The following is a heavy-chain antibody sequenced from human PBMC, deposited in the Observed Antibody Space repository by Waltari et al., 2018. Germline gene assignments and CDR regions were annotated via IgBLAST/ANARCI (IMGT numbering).Heavy chain of an antibody. V-gene: IGHV4-34*01. CDR1: GGSFSGYY. CDR3: ARGVLCSSTNCYLGYGMDV. D-gene: IGHD2-2*01. CDR2: INHSGST. Sequence: QVQLQQWGAGLLKPSETLSLTCAVYGGSFSGYYWSWIRQPPGKGLEWIGEINHSGSTNHNPALKSRVTIAVDTSKNQFSLKLSSVTAADTAVYYCARGVLCSSTNCYLGYGMDVWGQGTTVTISS. J-gene: IGHJ6*02.